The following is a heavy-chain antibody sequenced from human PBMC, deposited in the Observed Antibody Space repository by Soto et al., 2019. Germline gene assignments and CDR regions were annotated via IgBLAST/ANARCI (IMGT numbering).Heavy chain of an antibody. CDR1: GGTFSSYT. J-gene: IGHJ4*02. D-gene: IGHD4-17*01. Sequence: QVQLVQSGAEVKKPGSSVKVSCKASGGTFSSYTISWVRQAPGQGLEWMGRIIPILGIANYEQKFQGRVTITADKSTSTVYKELGSLRAEDTDVYYCAGDREWDYGDYGLDYWGQGTLVTVSS. CDR2: IIPILGIA. CDR3: AGDREWDYGDYGLDY. V-gene: IGHV1-69*08.